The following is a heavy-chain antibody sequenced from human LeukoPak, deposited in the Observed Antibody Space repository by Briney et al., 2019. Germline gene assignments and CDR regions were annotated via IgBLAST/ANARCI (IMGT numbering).Heavy chain of an antibody. Sequence: ASVKVSCTASGGTFSSYAISWVRQAPGQGLEWMGGIIPIFGTANYAQKFQGRVTITADESTSTAYMELSSLRSEDTAVYYCARASRSTSSAILINYYYYGMDVWGQGTTVTVSS. J-gene: IGHJ6*02. CDR3: ARASRSTSSAILINYYYYGMDV. CDR1: GGTFSSYA. CDR2: IIPIFGTA. V-gene: IGHV1-69*13. D-gene: IGHD2-2*01.